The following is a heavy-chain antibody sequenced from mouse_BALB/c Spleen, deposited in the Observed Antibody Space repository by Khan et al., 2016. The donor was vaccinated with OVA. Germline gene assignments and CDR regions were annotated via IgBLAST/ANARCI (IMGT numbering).Heavy chain of an antibody. CDR2: ISSGGSYT. J-gene: IGHJ2*01. D-gene: IGHD1-1*01. CDR3: TSHRGYYGSNPYFDY. CDR1: GFSFSSYS. V-gene: IGHV5-6-4*01. Sequence: EVKVVESGGGLVRPGGSLKLSCAASGFSFSSYSMSWVRQTPEKRLEWVATISSGGSYTYYPDSVKGRFTISRDNAKNTLYLQMSSLKSEDTAMYYCTSHRGYYGSNPYFDYWGQGTTLTVSS.